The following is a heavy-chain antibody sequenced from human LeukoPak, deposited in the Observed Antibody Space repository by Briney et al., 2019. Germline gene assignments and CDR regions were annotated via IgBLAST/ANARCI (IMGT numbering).Heavy chain of an antibody. V-gene: IGHV3-48*03. CDR3: ARDRLDYGDYPPHFDY. CDR1: GFTFSSYE. D-gene: IGHD4-17*01. Sequence: PGGSLRLSCAASGFTFSSYEMNWVRQAPGKGLEWVSYISSSGSTIYYADSVKGRFTISRDNAKNSLYLQMNSLRAEDTAVYYCARDRLDYGDYPPHFDYWGQGTLVTVSS. CDR2: ISSSGSTI. J-gene: IGHJ4*02.